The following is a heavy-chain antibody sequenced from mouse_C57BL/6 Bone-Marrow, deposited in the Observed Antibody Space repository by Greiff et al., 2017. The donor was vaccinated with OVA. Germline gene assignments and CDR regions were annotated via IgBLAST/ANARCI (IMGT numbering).Heavy chain of an antibody. V-gene: IGHV1-64*01. D-gene: IGHD1-1*01. CDR1: GYTFTSYW. Sequence: QVQLQQSGAELVKPGASVKLSCKASGYTFTSYWMHWVKQRPGQGLEWIGMIHPNSGSTNYNEKFKSKATLTVDKSSSTAYMQLSSLTSEDSAVYYCARWVYYYGSYWGQGTTLTVSS. CDR3: ARWVYYYGSY. J-gene: IGHJ2*01. CDR2: IHPNSGST.